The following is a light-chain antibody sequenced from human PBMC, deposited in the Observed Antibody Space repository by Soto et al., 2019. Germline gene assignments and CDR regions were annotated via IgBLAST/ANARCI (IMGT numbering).Light chain of an antibody. J-gene: IGLJ7*01. CDR2: EAN. CDR1: SSDVGAYDL. V-gene: IGLV2-23*01. Sequence: QSALTQPASVSGSPGQSITISCTGTSSDVGAYDLVSWYQQHPGKAPKVLIYEANKRPSGVSNRFSASKSGNTASLTISGLQAEDEADYYCCSYAGSSDVFGSGTQLTVL. CDR3: CSYAGSSDV.